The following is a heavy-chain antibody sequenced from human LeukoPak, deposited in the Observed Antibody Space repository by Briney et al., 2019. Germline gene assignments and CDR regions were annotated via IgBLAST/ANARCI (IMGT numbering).Heavy chain of an antibody. V-gene: IGHV1-69*13. CDR3: ARDQLGEQWELLRLDY. Sequence: SVKVSCKVSGYTLTDLSMHWVRQAPGQGLEWMGGIIPIFSSPHYAQNLQGRVTIAADESTSTAYMELSSLRSEDTAVYYCARDQLGEQWELLRLDYWGQGTLVTVSS. J-gene: IGHJ4*02. CDR2: IIPIFSSP. D-gene: IGHD1-26*01. CDR1: GYTLTDLS.